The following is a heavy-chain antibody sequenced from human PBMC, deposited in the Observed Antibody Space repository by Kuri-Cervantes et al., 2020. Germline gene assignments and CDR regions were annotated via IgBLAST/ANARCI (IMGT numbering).Heavy chain of an antibody. CDR1: EFTFSSYA. CDR3: ARGGNSGYYYAAFDI. CDR2: LSVSGATT. V-gene: IGHV3-23*01. Sequence: GESLKISCAASEFTFSSYAMNWVRQAPGKGLQWVSTLSVSGATTYYADSVKGRFTISRDNAKKSLSVLMNSLRAEDTAVYYCARGGNSGYYYAAFDIWGQGTMVTVSS. D-gene: IGHD3-22*01. J-gene: IGHJ3*02.